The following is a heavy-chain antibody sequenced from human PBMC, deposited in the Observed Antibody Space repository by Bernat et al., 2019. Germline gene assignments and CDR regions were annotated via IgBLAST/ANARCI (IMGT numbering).Heavy chain of an antibody. CDR3: AHNSGWYGNKYFQH. D-gene: IGHD6-19*01. V-gene: IGHV4-34*01. Sequence: QVQLQQWGAGLLKPSETLSLTCAVYGGSFSGYYWSWIRQPPGKGLERIGEIYHSGSTNYNSNLKSRVPISVDTSKNQFSLKLSSVTAADTAVYYCAHNSGWYGNKYFQHWGQGTLVTVSS. CDR1: GGSFSGYY. CDR2: IYHSGST. J-gene: IGHJ1*01.